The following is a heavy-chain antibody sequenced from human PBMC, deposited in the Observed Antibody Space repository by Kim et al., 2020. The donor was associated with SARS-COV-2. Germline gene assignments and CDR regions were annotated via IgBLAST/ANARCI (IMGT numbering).Heavy chain of an antibody. CDR2: ISGSGGST. Sequence: GGSLRLSCAASGFTFSSYAMSWVRQAPGKGLEWVSAISGSGGSTYYADSVKGRFTISRDNSKNTLYLQMNSLRAEDTAVYYCAKVHYDILTGFDAFDIWGQGTMVTVSS. J-gene: IGHJ3*02. CDR3: AKVHYDILTGFDAFDI. CDR1: GFTFSSYA. V-gene: IGHV3-23*01. D-gene: IGHD3-9*01.